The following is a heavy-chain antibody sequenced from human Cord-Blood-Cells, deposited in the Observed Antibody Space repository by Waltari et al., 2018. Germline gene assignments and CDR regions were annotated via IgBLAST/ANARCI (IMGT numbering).Heavy chain of an antibody. CDR1: GFTFDDYA. CDR2: FSWKSGSI. D-gene: IGHD1-20*01. J-gene: IGHJ4*02. CDR3: ARSPYNWNPYYFDY. V-gene: IGHV3-9*01. Sequence: EVQLVESGGGLVQPGRSLRLSCAASGFTFDDYAMHWVRQAPGKGLEGVLVFSWKSGSIGHADSVKGRYTISRDNAKNSLYLQMNSLRAEDTALYYCARSPYNWNPYYFDYWGQGTLVTVSS.